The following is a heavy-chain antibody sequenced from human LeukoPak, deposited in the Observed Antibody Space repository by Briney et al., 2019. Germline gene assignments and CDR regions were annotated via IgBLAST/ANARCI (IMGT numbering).Heavy chain of an antibody. V-gene: IGHV1-24*01. Sequence: ASVKVSCKVSGYTLTELSMHWVRQAPGEGLEWMGGFDPEDGETIYAQKFQGRVTMTEDTSTDTAYMELSSLRSEDTAVYYCATEGRHCTNGVCYTNYFDYWGQGTLVTVSS. D-gene: IGHD2-8*01. CDR3: ATEGRHCTNGVCYTNYFDY. CDR2: FDPEDGET. J-gene: IGHJ4*02. CDR1: GYTLTELS.